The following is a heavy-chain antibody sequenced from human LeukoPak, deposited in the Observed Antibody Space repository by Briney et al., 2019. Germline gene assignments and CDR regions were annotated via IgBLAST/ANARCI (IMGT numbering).Heavy chain of an antibody. J-gene: IGHJ4*02. V-gene: IGHV3-23*01. CDR1: GFTFSSYW. CDR3: AKGKVADY. Sequence: GGSLRLSCAASGFTFSSYWMHWVRQAPGKGLEWVSSISDSGNNTYYADSVKGRFTISRDNSKDTLYLQMNNLRAEDTAVYYCAKGKVADYWGQGTLVTVSS. D-gene: IGHD2-15*01. CDR2: ISDSGNNT.